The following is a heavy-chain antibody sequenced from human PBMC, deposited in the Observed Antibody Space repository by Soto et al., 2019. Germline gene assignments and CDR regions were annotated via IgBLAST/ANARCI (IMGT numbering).Heavy chain of an antibody. D-gene: IGHD3-16*01. CDR3: ARRLGAGYYYGMDV. J-gene: IGHJ6*02. CDR1: GYTFTSYG. Sequence: QVQLVQSGAEVKKPGASVKVSCKASGYTFTSYGISWVRQAPGQGLEWMGWISAYNGNTNYAQKLQGRVTMTTDTXXSTADMELRRLRSDDTAVYYCARRLGAGYYYGMDVWGQGTTVTVSS. CDR2: ISAYNGNT. V-gene: IGHV1-18*01.